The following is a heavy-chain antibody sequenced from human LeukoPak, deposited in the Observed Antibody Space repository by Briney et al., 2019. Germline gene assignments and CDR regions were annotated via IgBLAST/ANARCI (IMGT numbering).Heavy chain of an antibody. CDR1: GFTFSSYG. CDR3: AKLRYFDTDAFDI. CDR2: ISYDGSNK. Sequence: GGSLRLSCAASGFTFSSYGMHWVRQAPGKGLEWVAVISYDGSNKYYADSVKGRFTISRDNSKNTLYLQMNSLRAEDTAVYYCAKLRYFDTDAFDIWGQGTMVTVSS. V-gene: IGHV3-30*18. J-gene: IGHJ3*02. D-gene: IGHD3-9*01.